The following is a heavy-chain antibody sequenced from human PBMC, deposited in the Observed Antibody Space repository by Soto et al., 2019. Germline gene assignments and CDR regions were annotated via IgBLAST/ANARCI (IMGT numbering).Heavy chain of an antibody. V-gene: IGHV1-69*13. CDR2: IIPIFGTA. J-gene: IGHJ4*02. CDR3: ARDRVTIFGVVIRHFDY. Sequence: SAVKVSCKASVGTFRSYASSWVRQAPGQGRELMGGIIPIFGTANYAQKFQGRVTITADESTSTAYMELSSLRSEDTAVYYCARDRVTIFGVVIRHFDYWGQGTLVTVYS. D-gene: IGHD3-3*01. CDR1: VGTFRSYA.